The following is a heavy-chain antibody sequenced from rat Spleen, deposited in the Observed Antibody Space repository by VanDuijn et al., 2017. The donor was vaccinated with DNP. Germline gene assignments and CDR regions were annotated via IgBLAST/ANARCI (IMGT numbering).Heavy chain of an antibody. CDR2: ISTGGCNT. CDR1: GFTFSNYG. D-gene: IGHD1-12*03. Sequence: EVQLVESGGGLVQPGRSLKLSCAASGFTFSNYGMAWVRQTPTKGLEWVASISTGGCNTYYRDSEKGRFTISRDKAKSTLYLQMDSMRYEDTDTYYYASLYYVDGYPYWYFDCWGPGTIGTVSS. CDR3: ASLYYVDGYPYWYFDC. J-gene: IGHJ1*01. V-gene: IGHV5S13*01.